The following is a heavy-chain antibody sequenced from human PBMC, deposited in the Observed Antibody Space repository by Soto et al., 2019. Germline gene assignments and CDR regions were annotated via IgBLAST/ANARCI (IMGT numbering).Heavy chain of an antibody. CDR3: ARAVGSNNAFNI. D-gene: IGHD1-26*01. V-gene: IGHV3-74*01. Sequence: PGGSLRLSCAASGFTFSSSWMSWVRQAPGKGLVWVSRINTDGSSTSYADSVKGRFTISRDNAKNTLWLQMNSLRADDTAVYYCARAVGSNNAFNIWGQGTMVTVS. CDR1: GFTFSSSW. J-gene: IGHJ3*02. CDR2: INTDGSST.